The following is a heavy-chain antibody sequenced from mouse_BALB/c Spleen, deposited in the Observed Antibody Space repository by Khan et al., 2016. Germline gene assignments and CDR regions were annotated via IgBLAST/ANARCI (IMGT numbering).Heavy chain of an antibody. Sequence: EVQLQESGPSLVKLSQTLSLTCSVSGDSITSGYWNWIRKFPGNKLEYMGYISHSGSTYYNPSLKSRLSITRDTSKNQDYLQLNSVTTEDTAKYYCARYASSTYVRGMDYWGQGTSVTVSS. V-gene: IGHV3-8*02. CDR2: ISHSGST. CDR1: GDSITSGY. J-gene: IGHJ4*01. D-gene: IGHD1-1*01. CDR3: ARYASSTYVRGMDY.